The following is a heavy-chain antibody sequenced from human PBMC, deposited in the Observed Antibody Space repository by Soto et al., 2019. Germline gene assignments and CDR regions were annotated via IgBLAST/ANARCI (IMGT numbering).Heavy chain of an antibody. CDR2: IYYSGST. CDR3: AMQASELSTIGY. Sequence: SETLSLTCTVSGGSISSGGYYWSWIRQHPGKGLEWIGYIYYSGSTYYNPSLKSRVTISVDASKNQFSLKLSSVTAADTAVYYCAMQASELSTIGYWGQGTQVTAPQ. J-gene: IGHJ4*02. D-gene: IGHD3-16*02. CDR1: GGSISSGGYY. V-gene: IGHV4-31*03.